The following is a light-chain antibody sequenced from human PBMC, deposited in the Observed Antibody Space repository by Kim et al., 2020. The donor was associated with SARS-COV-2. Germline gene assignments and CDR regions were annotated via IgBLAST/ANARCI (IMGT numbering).Light chain of an antibody. J-gene: IGLJ3*02. V-gene: IGLV10-54*01. CDR2: RNN. Sequence: QAGLTQPPSVSKGLRQTATLTCTGNSNNVGNQGVVWLQQHQGHPPKLLSYRNNNRPSGISERLSASRSGNTASLTITGLQPEDEADYYCSAWDSSLSAWVFGGGTKVTVL. CDR1: SNNVGNQG. CDR3: SAWDSSLSAWV.